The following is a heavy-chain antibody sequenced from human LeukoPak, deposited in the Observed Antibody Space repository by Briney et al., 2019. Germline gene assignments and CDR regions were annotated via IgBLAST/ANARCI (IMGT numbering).Heavy chain of an antibody. CDR3: AKVRTGHYFDY. CDR2: ISSSGGST. V-gene: IGHV3-11*01. Sequence: PGGSLRLSCAASGFTFSDYYMSWIRQAPGKGLEWVSSISSSGGSTYYADSVKGRFTISRDDSKNTLYVQMNSLRAEDTAMYYCAKVRTGHYFDYWGQGTLVTVSS. CDR1: GFTFSDYY. J-gene: IGHJ4*02. D-gene: IGHD3/OR15-3a*01.